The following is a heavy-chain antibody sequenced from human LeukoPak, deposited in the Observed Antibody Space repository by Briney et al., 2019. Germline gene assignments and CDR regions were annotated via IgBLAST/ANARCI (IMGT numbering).Heavy chain of an antibody. D-gene: IGHD2-21*02. Sequence: PGTSLRLSCAASGFTYSTYGMHWVRQTPGKGLEWVVVTYYDASKKFYVDSVKGRFTISRDNSKNTLYLEMNSLRVEDTAVYYCAKDRCGGDCAFEGGFDVWGQGTMVTVSS. V-gene: IGHV3-33*06. CDR2: TYYDASKK. CDR1: GFTYSTYG. CDR3: AKDRCGGDCAFEGGFDV. J-gene: IGHJ3*01.